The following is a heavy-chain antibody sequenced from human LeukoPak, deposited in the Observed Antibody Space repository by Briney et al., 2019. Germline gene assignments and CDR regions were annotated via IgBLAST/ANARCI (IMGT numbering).Heavy chain of an antibody. V-gene: IGHV4-59*01. CDR2: MYYSGST. D-gene: IGHD3-10*01. CDR1: GGSIRGNY. Sequence: SETLSLTCTVSGGSIRGNYWSWIRQPPGKGLEWIGYMYYSGSTNYNPSLKSRVTISVDTSKSQFSLKLSSVTAADTAIYYCARGGYYGSGNDFRFDPWGQGTLVTVSS. CDR3: ARGGYYGSGNDFRFDP. J-gene: IGHJ5*02.